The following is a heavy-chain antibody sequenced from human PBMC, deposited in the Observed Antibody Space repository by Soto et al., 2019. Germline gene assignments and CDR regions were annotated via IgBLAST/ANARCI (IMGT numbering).Heavy chain of an antibody. CDR1: VDSITSINNY. V-gene: IGHV4-39*01. CDR3: TTVVIPGTRNMDFDS. Sequence: SDTLSLTCTVSVDSITSINNYCGWIRQPPGMGLEWIANIYYDGSTFYNPSLKSRVAMSIDTSKNQFSLNLTSVTATDTAVYYCTTVVIPGTRNMDFDS. CDR2: IYYDGST. J-gene: IGHJ5*01. D-gene: IGHD2-21*01.